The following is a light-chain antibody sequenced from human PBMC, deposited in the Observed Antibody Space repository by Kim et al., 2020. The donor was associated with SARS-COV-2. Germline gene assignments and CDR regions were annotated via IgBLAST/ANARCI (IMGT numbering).Light chain of an antibody. CDR1: SSDLGYYNT. CDR3: SSHTTSSTYV. CDR2: DVS. Sequence: QSITVSCTGASSDLGYYNTVSCYQQHPGTVPKLIIYDVSGRASGVSNRFSGSHSGNTASLTISGHRAEDEADYYCSSHTTSSTYVFGSGTKVTVL. V-gene: IGLV2-14*04. J-gene: IGLJ1*01.